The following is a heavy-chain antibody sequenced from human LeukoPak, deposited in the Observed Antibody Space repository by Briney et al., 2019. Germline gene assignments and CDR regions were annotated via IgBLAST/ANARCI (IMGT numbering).Heavy chain of an antibody. V-gene: IGHV3-23*01. CDR3: AKTGAGGWSNWFDP. D-gene: IGHD6-19*01. Sequence: LSGGSLRLSCAASGLTFTYYAMTWVRQAPGKELEWVSVISGGGDSTYYADSVKGRFTISRDNSKNTLYLQMNGLRAEDTAIYYCAKTGAGGWSNWFDPWGQGTLVTVSS. J-gene: IGHJ5*02. CDR1: GLTFTYYA. CDR2: ISGGGDST.